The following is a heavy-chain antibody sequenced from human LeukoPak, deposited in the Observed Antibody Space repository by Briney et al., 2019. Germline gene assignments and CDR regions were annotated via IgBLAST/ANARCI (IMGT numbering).Heavy chain of an antibody. J-gene: IGHJ4*02. Sequence: ASVTVSCKASGYTFTTYDITWVRQAPGQGLEWMGWMNPNSGDTAYAQTFQGRVAMTRDTSMSTAYMELSSLRSEDTAVYYCARGLGDYYDTSDFYYAVPAHWGQGTLVTVSS. CDR1: GYTFTTYD. CDR2: MNPNSGDT. D-gene: IGHD3-22*01. V-gene: IGHV1-8*01. CDR3: ARGLGDYYDTSDFYYAVPAH.